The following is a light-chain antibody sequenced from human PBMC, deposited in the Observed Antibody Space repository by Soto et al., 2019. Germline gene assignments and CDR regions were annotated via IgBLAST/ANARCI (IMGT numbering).Light chain of an antibody. CDR3: QQYDDWPPT. V-gene: IGKV3-15*01. CDR2: GAS. Sequence: EIVLTQSPATLSVSPGERATLSCRASQSVSSNLGWYQQKPGQPPRLLIHGASTRASGIPARFSGSGSGTEFTLTISSLQSEDFADYYCQQYDDWPPTFGQGTKVEIK. J-gene: IGKJ1*01. CDR1: QSVSSN.